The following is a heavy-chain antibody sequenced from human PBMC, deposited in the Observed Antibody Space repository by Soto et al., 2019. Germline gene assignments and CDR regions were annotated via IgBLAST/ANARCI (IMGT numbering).Heavy chain of an antibody. D-gene: IGHD1-1*01. CDR2: ISSNGGST. CDR3: ARAPYNGNDVDFDY. J-gene: IGHJ4*02. Sequence: PGGSLRLSCAASGFTFSSYAMHWVRQAPGKGLEYVSSISSNGGSTYYANSVKGRFTISRDNSKNTLYLQMGSLRAEDMAVYYCARAPYNGNDVDFDYWGQGTLLTVSS. CDR1: GFTFSSYA. V-gene: IGHV3-64*01.